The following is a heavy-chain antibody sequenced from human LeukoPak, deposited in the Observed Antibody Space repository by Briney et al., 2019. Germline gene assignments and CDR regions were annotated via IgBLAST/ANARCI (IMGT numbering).Heavy chain of an antibody. V-gene: IGHV1-18*01. Sequence: ASVKVSCKASGYTFTSYGISWVRQAPGQGLEWMGWISAYNGNTNYAQKLQGRVTMTTDTSTSTAYMELWSLRSDDTAVYYCARDGVVPAAMPRPGDYYYGMDGWGQGTMVTVSS. J-gene: IGHJ6*02. CDR2: ISAYNGNT. CDR3: ARDGVVPAAMPRPGDYYYGMDG. CDR1: GYTFTSYG. D-gene: IGHD2-2*01.